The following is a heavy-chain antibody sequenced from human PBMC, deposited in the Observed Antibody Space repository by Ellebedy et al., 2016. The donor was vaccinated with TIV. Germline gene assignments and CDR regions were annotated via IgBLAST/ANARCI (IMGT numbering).Heavy chain of an antibody. V-gene: IGHV4-61*01. CDR1: GGSVSSGSYY. D-gene: IGHD1-26*01. Sequence: SETLSLXXTVSGGSVSSGSYYWSWIRQPPGKGLEWIGYIYYSGSTNYNPSLKSRVTISVDTSKNQFSLRLSSVTAADTAVYYCARQVGGTTWRMMAWFDPWGQGTLVTVSS. CDR3: ARQVGGTTWRMMAWFDP. J-gene: IGHJ5*02. CDR2: IYYSGST.